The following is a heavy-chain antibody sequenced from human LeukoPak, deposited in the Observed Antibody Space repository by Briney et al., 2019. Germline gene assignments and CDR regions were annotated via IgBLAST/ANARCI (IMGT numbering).Heavy chain of an antibody. CDR3: AKDIAVARGFDY. V-gene: IGHV3-30*02. Sequence: GGSLRLSCVVSGFTFSTFGMHWVRQAPGKGLEWVAFIRNDGSHKSYGDSVKGRFTISRDNSKNTLYLQMNSLRAEDTAVYYCAKDIAVARGFDYWGQGTLVTVSS. CDR1: GFTFSTFG. J-gene: IGHJ4*02. CDR2: IRNDGSHK. D-gene: IGHD6-19*01.